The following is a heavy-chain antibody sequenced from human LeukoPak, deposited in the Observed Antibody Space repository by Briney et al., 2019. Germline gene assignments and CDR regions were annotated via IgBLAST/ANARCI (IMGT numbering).Heavy chain of an antibody. D-gene: IGHD3-3*01. CDR2: IYSGGST. Sequence: GGSLRLSCAASGFTVSSSYMSWVRQAPGKGLEWVSVIYSGGSTYYADSVRGRFTISRDNSKNTLYLQMNSLRAEDTAVYYCARDSTIFGVVIAFDYWGQGTLVTVSS. CDR1: GFTVSSSY. V-gene: IGHV3-66*01. CDR3: ARDSTIFGVVIAFDY. J-gene: IGHJ4*02.